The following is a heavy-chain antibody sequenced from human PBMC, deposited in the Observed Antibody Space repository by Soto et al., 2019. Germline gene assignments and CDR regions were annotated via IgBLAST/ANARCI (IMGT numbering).Heavy chain of an antibody. J-gene: IGHJ4*02. Sequence: EVQLLESGGGLVQPGGSLRLSCAASGFTFTSYAMSWVRQAPGKGLEWVSAISGSGGSTYYADSVKGRFTISRDNSKNTLYLQMNSLRAEDTAVYYCARHSGYGVWGDYWAQGTLVTVSS. V-gene: IGHV3-23*01. CDR1: GFTFTSYA. D-gene: IGHD5-12*01. CDR2: ISGSGGST. CDR3: ARHSGYGVWGDY.